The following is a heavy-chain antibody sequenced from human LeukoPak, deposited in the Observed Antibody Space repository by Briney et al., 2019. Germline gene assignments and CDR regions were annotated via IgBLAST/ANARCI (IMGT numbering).Heavy chain of an antibody. CDR1: GGSISSGGYY. Sequence: SETLSLTCTVSGGSISSGGYYWSWIRQPPGKGLEWIGYIYHSGSTYYNPSLKSRVTISVDRSKNQFSLKLSSVTAADTAVYYCARDAHTRGEFAYGGQGPLDPVPP. D-gene: IGHD2-21*01. CDR3: ARDAHTRGEFAY. J-gene: IGHJ4*02. V-gene: IGHV4-30-2*01. CDR2: IYHSGST.